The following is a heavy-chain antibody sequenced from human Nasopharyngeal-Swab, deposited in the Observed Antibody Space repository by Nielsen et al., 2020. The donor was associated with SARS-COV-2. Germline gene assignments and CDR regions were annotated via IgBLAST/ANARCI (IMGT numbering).Heavy chain of an antibody. D-gene: IGHD4-23*01. J-gene: IGHJ4*02. CDR1: GYTFTSYD. V-gene: IGHV1-18*01. CDR3: ARVDYGGNFGQNGFGVDDY. Sequence: ASVKVSCKASGYTFTSYDINWVRQATGQGLEWMGWMNPNSGNTNYAQKLQGRVTMTTDTSTSTAYMELRSLRSDDTAVYYCARVDYGGNFGQNGFGVDDYWGQGTLVTVSS. CDR2: MNPNSGNT.